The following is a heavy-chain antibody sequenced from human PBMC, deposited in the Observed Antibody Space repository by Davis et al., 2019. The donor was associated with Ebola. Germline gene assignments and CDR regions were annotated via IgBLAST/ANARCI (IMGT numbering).Heavy chain of an antibody. J-gene: IGHJ4*02. CDR2: IYYGGYT. Sequence: MPSETLSLTCTVSGDSLSNFYWSWVRQAPGNTLEWIGYIYYGGYTNYNPSLKSRVTISVDTSKNQFSLKLSSVTAADTAVYYCARGRRYSYGPPRYWGQGTLVTVSS. CDR1: GDSLSNFY. V-gene: IGHV4-59*12. D-gene: IGHD5-18*01. CDR3: ARGRRYSYGPPRY.